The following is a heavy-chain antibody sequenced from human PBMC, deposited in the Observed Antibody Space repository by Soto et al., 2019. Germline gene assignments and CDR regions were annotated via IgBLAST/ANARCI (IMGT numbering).Heavy chain of an antibody. Sequence: SETLSLTGPIYGDSISSYFWSWIRQPPGKGLEWIGYIHYSGTTVYSPSLKSRVTMSIDTSENQFTLNLTSVTAADTAVYFCARDTGGYYLDSWGQGSLVTVSS. D-gene: IGHD7-27*01. J-gene: IGHJ4*01. CDR2: IHYSGTT. CDR1: GDSISSYF. CDR3: ARDTGGYYLDS. V-gene: IGHV4-59*01.